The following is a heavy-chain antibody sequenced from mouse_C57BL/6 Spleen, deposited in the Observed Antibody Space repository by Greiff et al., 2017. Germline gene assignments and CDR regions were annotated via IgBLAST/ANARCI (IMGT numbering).Heavy chain of an antibody. D-gene: IGHD2-3*01. V-gene: IGHV5-12*01. CDR3: ARQRIDDGYYDAMDY. CDR1: GFTFSDYY. Sequence: EVMLVESGGGLVQPGGSLKLSCAASGFTFSDYYMYWVRQTPEKRLEWVAYISNGGGSTYYPDTVKGRFTISRDNAKNTLYLQMSRLKSEDTAMYYCARQRIDDGYYDAMDYWGQGTSVTVSS. CDR2: ISNGGGST. J-gene: IGHJ4*01.